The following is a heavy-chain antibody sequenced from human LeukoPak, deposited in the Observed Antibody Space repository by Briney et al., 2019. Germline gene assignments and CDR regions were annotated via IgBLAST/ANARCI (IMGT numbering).Heavy chain of an antibody. D-gene: IGHD3-22*01. CDR3: AKSYDSSGYSWFDP. V-gene: IGHV3-23*01. CDR1: GFTFSSYA. CDR2: ISGSGGST. J-gene: IGHJ5*02. Sequence: PGGSLRLSCAASGFTFSSYAMSWVRQAPGKGLEWVSAISGSGGSTYYADSVKGRFTISRDNSKNTLYLQMNSLRAEDTVVYYCAKSYDSSGYSWFDPWGQGTLVTVSS.